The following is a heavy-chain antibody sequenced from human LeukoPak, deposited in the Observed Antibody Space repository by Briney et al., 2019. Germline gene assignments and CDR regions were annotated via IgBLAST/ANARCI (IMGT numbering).Heavy chain of an antibody. J-gene: IGHJ4*02. CDR2: IKTDGSIT. V-gene: IGHV3-74*01. D-gene: IGHD2-15*01. Sequence: AGGSLRLSCAASGFTFSSYWMCWVRQDPGKGLAWVSCIKTDGSITAYAGSVKGRFTISRDNAKNTLYLQMNSLRADDTAVYYCAGGYCSGGSCYDYFDYWGQGTLVTVSS. CDR3: AGGYCSGGSCYDYFDY. CDR1: GFTFSSYW.